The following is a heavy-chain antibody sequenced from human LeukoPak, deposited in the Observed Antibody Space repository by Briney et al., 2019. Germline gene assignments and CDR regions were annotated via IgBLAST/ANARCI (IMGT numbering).Heavy chain of an antibody. V-gene: IGHV4-30-4*01. CDR3: ARGRGRNYYGMDV. Sequence: SETLSLTCTVSGGSISSGDYYWSWIRQPPGKGLEWIGYIYYSGSTYYNPSLKSRVTISVDTSKNQFSLKLSSVTAADTAVYYCARGRGRNYYGMDVWGQGTTVTVAS. CDR1: GGSISSGDYY. CDR2: IYYSGST. D-gene: IGHD3-10*01. J-gene: IGHJ6*02.